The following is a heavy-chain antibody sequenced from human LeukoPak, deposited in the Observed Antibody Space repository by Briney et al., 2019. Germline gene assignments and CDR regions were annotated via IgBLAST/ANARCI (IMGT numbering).Heavy chain of an antibody. Sequence: GGSLRLSCAASGFTFSNYAMSWVRQAPGKGLEWVGRIKSKTDGGTTDYAAPVKGRFTISRDDSKNTLYLQMNSLKTEDTAVYYCTQYTYGFFQYWGQGTLVTVSS. CDR2: IKSKTDGGTT. CDR1: GFTFSNYA. V-gene: IGHV3-15*01. D-gene: IGHD5-18*01. CDR3: TQYTYGFFQY. J-gene: IGHJ4*02.